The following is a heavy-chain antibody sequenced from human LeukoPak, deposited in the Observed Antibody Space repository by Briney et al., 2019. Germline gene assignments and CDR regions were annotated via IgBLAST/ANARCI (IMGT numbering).Heavy chain of an antibody. Sequence: PSETLSLTCTVSGGSIRSSYYYWGWIRQPPGKGLEWIGSIYDSGSTYYNPSLKSRVTISVDTSKNQFSLKLSSVTAADTAVYYCARAYGNYDYWGQGTLVTVSS. V-gene: IGHV4-39*01. CDR1: GGSIRSSYYY. J-gene: IGHJ4*02. CDR3: ARAYGNYDY. CDR2: IYDSGST. D-gene: IGHD4-17*01.